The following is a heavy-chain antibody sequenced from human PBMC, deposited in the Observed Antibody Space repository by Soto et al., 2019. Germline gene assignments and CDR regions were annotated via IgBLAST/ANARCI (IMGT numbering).Heavy chain of an antibody. CDR3: ARESGGLDP. CDR1: GYTFTGYY. Sequence: GASVKVSCKASGYTFTGYYIHWVRQAPGQGLEWMGWINPNSGGTNYAQKFQGRVTMTTDTSTNTAYMELGSLRSDDTALYYCARESGGLDPWGQGTLVTVSS. J-gene: IGHJ5*02. CDR2: INPNSGGT. V-gene: IGHV1-2*02.